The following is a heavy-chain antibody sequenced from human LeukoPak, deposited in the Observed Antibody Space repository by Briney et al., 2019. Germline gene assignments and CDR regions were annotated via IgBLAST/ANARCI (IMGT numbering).Heavy chain of an antibody. V-gene: IGHV4-39*01. Sequence: EASETLSLTCTVSGGSISSSSYYWGWIRQPPGKGLEWIGSIYYSGSTYYNPSLKTRVTISVDTSKNQFSLKLSSVTAADTAVYYCARAYYDFWSGYYPDYWGQGTLVTVSS. CDR3: ARAYYDFWSGYYPDY. CDR2: IYYSGST. J-gene: IGHJ4*02. D-gene: IGHD3-3*01. CDR1: GGSISSSSYY.